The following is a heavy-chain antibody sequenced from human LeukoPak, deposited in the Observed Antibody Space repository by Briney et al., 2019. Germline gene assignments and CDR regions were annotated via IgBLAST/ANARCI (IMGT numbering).Heavy chain of an antibody. CDR2: IHYSGKT. CDR1: GDSIRSDH. CDR3: ARDRATVTNDYWFDP. Sequence: SETLSLTCTVSGDSIRSDHWSWIRQPPGKGLEWIGYIHYSGKTKYNPSLKSRVTVSLDTSKKQFSLRLSSVTAADTAVYYCARDRATVTNDYWFDPWGQGTLVTVSS. D-gene: IGHD4-11*01. J-gene: IGHJ5*02. V-gene: IGHV4-59*01.